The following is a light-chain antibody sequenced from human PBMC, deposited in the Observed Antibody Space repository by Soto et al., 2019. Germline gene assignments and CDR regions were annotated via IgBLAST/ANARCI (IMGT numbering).Light chain of an antibody. CDR1: SSDVGSYNL. CDR3: CSYAGSGTWV. J-gene: IGLJ1*01. CDR2: EGS. Sequence: QSALTQPASVSGSPGQSITISCTGTSSDVGSYNLVSWYQQHPGKAPKLMIYEGSKWPSGVSNRFSGSKSGNTASLTISGLQAEDEADYYCCSYAGSGTWVFGTGTKLTVL. V-gene: IGLV2-23*01.